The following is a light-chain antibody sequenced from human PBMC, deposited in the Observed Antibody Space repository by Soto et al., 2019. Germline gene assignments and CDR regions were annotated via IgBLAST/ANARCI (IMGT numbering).Light chain of an antibody. Sequence: DIPMTQSPSTLSAFVGDRVTITCRASQSISSRLAWYQQKAGKAPKLLIYDASSLESGVPSRFSGSGSGTEFTLTISSLQPDDFATYYCQQYYSFRTFGQGTKVEIK. CDR1: QSISSR. J-gene: IGKJ1*01. CDR2: DAS. CDR3: QQYYSFRT. V-gene: IGKV1-5*01.